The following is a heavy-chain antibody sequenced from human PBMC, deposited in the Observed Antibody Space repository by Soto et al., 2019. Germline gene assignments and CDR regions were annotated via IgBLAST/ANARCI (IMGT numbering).Heavy chain of an antibody. J-gene: IGHJ6*02. D-gene: IGHD4-17*01. CDR1: GFTFSSYS. CDR3: ARMGSVTTFSWSDYYYGMDV. V-gene: IGHV3-21*01. Sequence: EVQLVESGGGLVKPGGSLRLSCAASGFTFSSYSMNWVRQAPGKGLEWVSSISSSTSYIYYADSVNGRFTISRDNAKNSLYLQMNSLRAEDTAVYYCARMGSVTTFSWSDYYYGMDVWGQGTTVTVSS. CDR2: ISSSTSYI.